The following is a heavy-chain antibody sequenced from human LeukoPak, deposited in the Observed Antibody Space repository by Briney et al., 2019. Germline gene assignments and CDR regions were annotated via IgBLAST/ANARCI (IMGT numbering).Heavy chain of an antibody. V-gene: IGHV3-7*01. D-gene: IGHD6-13*01. CDR3: AREWQQLVKLRNWFDP. Sequence: PGGSLRLSCAASGFTFSSYEMNWVRQAPGKGLEWVANIKQDGSEKYYVDSVKGRFTISRDNAKNSLYLQMNSLRAEDTAVYYCAREWQQLVKLRNWFDPWGQGTLVTVSS. CDR2: IKQDGSEK. J-gene: IGHJ5*02. CDR1: GFTFSSYE.